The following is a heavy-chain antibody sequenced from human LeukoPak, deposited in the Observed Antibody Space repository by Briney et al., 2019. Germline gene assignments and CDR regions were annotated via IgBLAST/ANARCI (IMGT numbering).Heavy chain of an antibody. CDR3: ARGDCSSTSCSSTPKNWFDP. J-gene: IGHJ5*02. V-gene: IGHV3-23*01. Sequence: PGGSLRLSCAASGFTFSNYAMSWVREAPGKGLEWFSAFSGSGGTTYYADSVKGRFTISRDNSMSTLYLQMNSLRAEDTAVFYCARGDCSSTSCSSTPKNWFDPWGQGTLVSVSS. D-gene: IGHD2-2*01. CDR2: FSGSGGTT. CDR1: GFTFSNYA.